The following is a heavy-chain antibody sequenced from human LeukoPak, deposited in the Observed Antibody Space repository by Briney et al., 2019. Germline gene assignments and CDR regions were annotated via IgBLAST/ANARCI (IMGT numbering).Heavy chain of an antibody. V-gene: IGHV1-3*03. Sequence: ASVKVSCKASGYTFTSYAMHWVRQAPGQRLEWMGWINAGNGNTKYSQEFQGRVTITRDTSASTAYMELSSLRSEDMAVYYCARDGAPYYYGSGSYYWDYWGQGTLVTVSS. CDR1: GYTFTSYA. D-gene: IGHD3-10*01. CDR3: ARDGAPYYYGSGSYYWDY. CDR2: INAGNGNT. J-gene: IGHJ4*02.